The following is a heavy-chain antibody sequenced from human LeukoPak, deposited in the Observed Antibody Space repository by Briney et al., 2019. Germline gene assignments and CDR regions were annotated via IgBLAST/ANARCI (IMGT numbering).Heavy chain of an antibody. Sequence: PSETLSLTCTVSGGSISGYYWSWIRQPPGKGLEWVGHIHYSGNTKYNPSLKSRLTISVDTSKNQFSLRLYSVTAADTAVYYCARARGVRHPIDYWGQGALVTVSS. CDR3: ARARGVRHPIDY. J-gene: IGHJ4*02. CDR1: GGSISGYY. CDR2: IHYSGNT. V-gene: IGHV4-59*01. D-gene: IGHD3-10*01.